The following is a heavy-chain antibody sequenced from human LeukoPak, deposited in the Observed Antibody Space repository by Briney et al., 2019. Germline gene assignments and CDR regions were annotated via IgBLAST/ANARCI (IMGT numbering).Heavy chain of an antibody. CDR1: GGTFSSYT. CDR3: ARGNSSGSDY. CDR2: IIPGFGTA. J-gene: IGHJ4*02. V-gene: IGHV1-69*05. D-gene: IGHD3-22*01. Sequence: ASVKVSCKASGGTFSSYTISWVRQAPGQGLEWMGRIIPGFGTANYARKLQGRVTITTDEYTTTAYMELRSLRSEDTALYFCARGNSSGSDYWGQGTLVTVSS.